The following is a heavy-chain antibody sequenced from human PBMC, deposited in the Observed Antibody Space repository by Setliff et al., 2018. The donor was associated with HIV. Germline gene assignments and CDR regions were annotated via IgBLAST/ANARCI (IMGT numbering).Heavy chain of an antibody. CDR1: GGSLSGYH. Sequence: SETLSLTCAVYGGSLSGYHWSWIRQSPGKGLEWIGEINHSGSTNYNPPLKSRVIISIDTSKKQFSLKLTSVTAADTATYYCAAPRGMSTILVYWGQGSLVTVSS. D-gene: IGHD3-9*01. J-gene: IGHJ4*02. CDR2: INHSGST. V-gene: IGHV4-34*01. CDR3: AAPRGMSTILVY.